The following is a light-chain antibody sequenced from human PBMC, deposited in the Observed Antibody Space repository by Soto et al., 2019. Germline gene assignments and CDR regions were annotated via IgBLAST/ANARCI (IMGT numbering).Light chain of an antibody. Sequence: SYELTQPPSVSVSPGQTASITCSGDKLGDKYACWYQQKPGQSPLLVIYQDTKRPSGIPERFSGPNSGNTATLTISGTQAMDEADYYCQAWDSSTVVFGGGTKVTVL. J-gene: IGLJ2*01. CDR2: QDT. CDR3: QAWDSSTVV. CDR1: KLGDKY. V-gene: IGLV3-1*01.